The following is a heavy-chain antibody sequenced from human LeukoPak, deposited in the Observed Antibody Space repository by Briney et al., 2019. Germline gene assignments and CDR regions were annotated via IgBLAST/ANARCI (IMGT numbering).Heavy chain of an antibody. CDR1: GFTFSSYT. CDR3: ARGDDWLLFDY. D-gene: IGHD3-9*01. CDR2: ISSNGGST. V-gene: IGHV3-64*01. J-gene: IGHJ4*02. Sequence: GRSLRLSCAASGFTFSSYTMHWVRQAPGKGLEYVSAISSNGGSTYYANSVKGRFTISRDNSKNTLYLQMGSLRVEDMAVYYCARGDDWLLFDYWGQGTLVTVSS.